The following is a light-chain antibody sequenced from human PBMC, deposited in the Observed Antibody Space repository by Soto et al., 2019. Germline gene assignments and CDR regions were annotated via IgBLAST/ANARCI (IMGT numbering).Light chain of an antibody. CDR3: QQSYSTPFT. J-gene: IGKJ3*01. Sequence: DIQMTQSPSSLSASLGDRVTITCRASQSISIYLNWFQQKPGKAPNLLIYAASSLESGVPSRFSGSGSGTDFTLTISNLQPEDFATYYCQQSYSTPFTFGPGTKVDIK. CDR1: QSISIY. CDR2: AAS. V-gene: IGKV1-39*01.